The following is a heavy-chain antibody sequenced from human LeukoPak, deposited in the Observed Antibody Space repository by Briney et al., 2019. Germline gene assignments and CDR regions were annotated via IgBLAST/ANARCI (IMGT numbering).Heavy chain of an antibody. J-gene: IGHJ1*01. Sequence: PGGSLRLSCAASGFTFSSYAMHWVRQAPGKGLEWVAVISYDGSNKYYADSVKGRFTISRDNSKNTLYLQMNSLRAEDTAVYYCARGSALSEYFQHWGQGTLVTVSS. CDR2: ISYDGSNK. CDR1: GFTFSSYA. CDR3: ARGSALSEYFQH. V-gene: IGHV3-30*04.